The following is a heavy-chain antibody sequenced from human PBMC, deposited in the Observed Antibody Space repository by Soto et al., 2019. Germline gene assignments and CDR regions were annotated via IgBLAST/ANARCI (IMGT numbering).Heavy chain of an antibody. V-gene: IGHV5-51*01. CDR3: ARHQRDDASRKIDC. Sequence: LKISCQGSGYSFTSNWIGWVRQMPGKGLAWMGIINPNDSQIKYSPSFQGQVTISVDTSIDTAYLQWSSLKASDTAIYYCARHQRDDASRKIDCWGQGTLVTVSS. D-gene: IGHD3-16*01. J-gene: IGHJ4*02. CDR2: INPNDSQI. CDR1: GYSFTSNW.